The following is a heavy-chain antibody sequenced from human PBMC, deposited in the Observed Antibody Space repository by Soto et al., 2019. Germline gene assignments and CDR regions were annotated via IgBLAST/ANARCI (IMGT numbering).Heavy chain of an antibody. J-gene: IGHJ4*02. CDR1: GGSFSGYY. D-gene: IGHD2-8*02. CDR2: INHSGST. Sequence: SETLSLTCAVYGGSFSGYYWTWIRQPPGTGLERIGEINHSGSTNYIPSLNSRVTISVDTSKNQFSLKLTSVTAADTAVYYCARDKITGLFDYWGQGTLVTVSS. V-gene: IGHV4-34*01. CDR3: ARDKITGLFDY.